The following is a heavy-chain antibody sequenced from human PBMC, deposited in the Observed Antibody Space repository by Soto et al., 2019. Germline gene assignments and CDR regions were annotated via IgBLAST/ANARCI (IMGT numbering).Heavy chain of an antibody. CDR1: DGSISSGDYY. J-gene: IGHJ4*02. D-gene: IGHD3-22*01. Sequence: SETLSLTCTVSDGSISSGDYYWSWIRQPPGKGLEWIGYIYYSGSTYYNPSLKSRVTISVDTSKNQFSLKLSSVTAADTSVYYCARDNLQDDSSGYYFDSWGQGTLVPVSS. CDR3: ARDNLQDDSSGYYFDS. V-gene: IGHV4-30-4*01. CDR2: IYYSGST.